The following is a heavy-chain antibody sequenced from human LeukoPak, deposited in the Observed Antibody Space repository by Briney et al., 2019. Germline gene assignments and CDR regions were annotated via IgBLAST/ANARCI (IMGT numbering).Heavy chain of an antibody. CDR3: ARVEATIFGVDRDDY. CDR1: GYTFTGYY. V-gene: IGHV1-2*02. CDR2: INPNSGGT. Sequence: GASVKVSCKASGYTFTGYYMHWVRQAPGQGLEWMGWINPNSGGTNYAQKFQGRVTMTRDTSISTACMELSRLRSDDTAVYYCARVEATIFGVDRDDYWGQGTLVTVSS. J-gene: IGHJ4*02. D-gene: IGHD3-3*01.